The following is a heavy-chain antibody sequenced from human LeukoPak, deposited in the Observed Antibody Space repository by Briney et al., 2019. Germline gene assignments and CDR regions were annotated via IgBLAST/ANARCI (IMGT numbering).Heavy chain of an antibody. CDR1: GGSISSSSYY. Sequence: SAALSLTCTVSGGSISSSSYYWGWIRQPPGKGLECIGTIYYSARTAYRPSLKTRVTISVDTSKNQFSLKLGSVTAADTAVYYCARQRYYYDSRDYPWFDPWGQGTLVTV. D-gene: IGHD3-22*01. J-gene: IGHJ5*02. V-gene: IGHV4-39*01. CDR2: IYYSART. CDR3: ARQRYYYDSRDYPWFDP.